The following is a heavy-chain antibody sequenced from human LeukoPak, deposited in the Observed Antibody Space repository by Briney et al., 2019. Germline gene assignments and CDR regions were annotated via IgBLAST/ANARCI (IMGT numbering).Heavy chain of an antibody. D-gene: IGHD3-10*01. CDR1: GGSFSGYY. J-gene: IGHJ4*02. CDR2: INHSGST. CDR3: ARCYYGSGSFLKAPRFFDY. Sequence: PSETLSLTCAVYGGSFSGYYWSWIRQPPGKGLEWIGEINHSGSTNYNPSLKSRVTISVDTSKNQFSLKLSSVTAADTAVYYCARCYYGSGSFLKAPRFFDYWGQGTLVTVSS. V-gene: IGHV4-34*01.